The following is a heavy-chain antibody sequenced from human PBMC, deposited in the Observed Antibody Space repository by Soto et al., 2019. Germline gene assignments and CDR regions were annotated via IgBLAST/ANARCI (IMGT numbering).Heavy chain of an antibody. CDR3: ANNMVRGTWYFDY. J-gene: IGHJ4*02. CDR2: TSSDGSYK. V-gene: IGHV3-30*18. CDR1: GFNFSAYG. Sequence: QVQLVESGGGVVQPGRSLRLSCAASGFNFSAYGMHWVRQAPGKGLEWVAATSSDGSYKYYTDSVKGRFTISRDNSKNTLYLQMNGLRAEDTAVYFCANNMVRGTWYFDYWGQGTLVTVSS. D-gene: IGHD3-10*01.